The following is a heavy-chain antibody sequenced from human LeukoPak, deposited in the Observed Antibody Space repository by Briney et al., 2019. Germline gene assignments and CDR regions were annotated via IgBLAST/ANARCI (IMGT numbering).Heavy chain of an antibody. CDR3: ARGRYYYDSSSYYWIPFDY. J-gene: IGHJ4*02. V-gene: IGHV4-34*01. CDR2: INHSGST. Sequence: PSETLSLTCAVSGGSFSGYYWSWVRQPPGKGMERMGEINHSGSTNYNPSLKTRVTISVHTSYNQFSLKLISVTAADMAVYYCARGRYYYDSSSYYWIPFDYWGQGTLVTVSS. D-gene: IGHD3-22*01. CDR1: GGSFSGYY.